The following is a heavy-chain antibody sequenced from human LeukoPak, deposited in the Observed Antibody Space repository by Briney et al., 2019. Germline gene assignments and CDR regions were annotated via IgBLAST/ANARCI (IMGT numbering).Heavy chain of an antibody. Sequence: IPSETLSLTCAVYGGSFSGYYWSWIRQPPGKGLEWIGEINHSGSTNYNPSLKSRVTISVDTSKNQFSLKLSSVTAADTAVYYCARRPYDILTGTDIWGQGTMVTVSS. J-gene: IGHJ3*02. CDR2: INHSGST. V-gene: IGHV4-34*01. CDR1: GGSFSGYY. CDR3: ARRPYDILTGTDI. D-gene: IGHD3-9*01.